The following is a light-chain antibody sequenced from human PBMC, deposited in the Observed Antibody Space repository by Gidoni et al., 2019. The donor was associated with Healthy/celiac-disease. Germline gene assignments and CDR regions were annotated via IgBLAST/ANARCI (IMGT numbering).Light chain of an antibody. Sequence: EIRLTQSPATLSLSPGERATLSCRASQSVSSYLAWYQQKPGQAPRLLIYDASNRATGIPARFSGSGSGTDFTLTISSLEPEDFAVYYCQQRSNWPLFTFGPGTKVEIK. CDR3: QQRSNWPLFT. CDR2: DAS. V-gene: IGKV3-11*01. CDR1: QSVSSY. J-gene: IGKJ3*01.